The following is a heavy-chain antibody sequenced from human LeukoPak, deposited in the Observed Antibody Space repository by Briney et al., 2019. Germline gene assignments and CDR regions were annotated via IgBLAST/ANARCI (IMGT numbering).Heavy chain of an antibody. D-gene: IGHD3-22*01. Sequence: ASVNVSCKASGYIFTGYYMHWVRQAPGQGLEWMGWINPNSGGTNYAQKFQGWVTMTRDTSISTAYMELSRLRSDDTAVYYCARATYYYDSSGYLSFRGQGTLVTVSS. CDR2: INPNSGGT. CDR3: ARATYYYDSSGYLSF. CDR1: GYIFTGYY. J-gene: IGHJ4*02. V-gene: IGHV1-2*04.